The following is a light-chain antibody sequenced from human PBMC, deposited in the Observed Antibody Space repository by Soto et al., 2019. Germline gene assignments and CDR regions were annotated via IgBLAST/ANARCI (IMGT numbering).Light chain of an antibody. CDR2: DVS. J-gene: IGLJ2*01. V-gene: IGLV2-14*03. CDR1: SSDVGGYDY. Sequence: QSALTQPASVSGSPGQSITISCTGTSSDVGGYDYVSWYQQHPGKAPKLMIFDVSNRPSGVSNRFSGSKSGSTASLTISGLQAEDEADYYCSSYTSSTTLVFGGGTQLTVL. CDR3: SSYTSSTTLV.